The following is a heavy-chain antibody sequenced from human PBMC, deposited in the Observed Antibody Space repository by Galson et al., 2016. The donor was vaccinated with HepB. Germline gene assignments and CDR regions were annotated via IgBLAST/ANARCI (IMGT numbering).Heavy chain of an antibody. J-gene: IGHJ4*02. Sequence: SVKVSCKASGYTFSIFGISWVRQAPGQGLEWLGWISNNNENKNYAQTVQGRVTLTTDTSTNHAYTELRDRTSGDTAVYYCARAGAEVTSQFDSWGQGTQVIVSS. CDR2: ISNNNENK. D-gene: IGHD2-21*02. CDR1: GYTFSIFG. CDR3: ARAGAEVTSQFDS. V-gene: IGHV1-18*01.